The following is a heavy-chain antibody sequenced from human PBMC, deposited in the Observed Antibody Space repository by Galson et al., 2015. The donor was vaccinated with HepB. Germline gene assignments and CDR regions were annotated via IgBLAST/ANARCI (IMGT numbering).Heavy chain of an antibody. CDR3: ARGAEDYYDYYYMDV. CDR2: INAGNGNT. V-gene: IGHV1-3*01. J-gene: IGHJ6*03. CDR1: GFTFTCYA. Sequence: SVKVSCKASGFTFTCYAIHWVRQAPGQSLEWMGWINAGNGNTKYSQKFQGRVTITRDTSARIAYMELSSLRSEDTAVYFCARGAEDYYDYYYMDVWGRGTTVTVSS.